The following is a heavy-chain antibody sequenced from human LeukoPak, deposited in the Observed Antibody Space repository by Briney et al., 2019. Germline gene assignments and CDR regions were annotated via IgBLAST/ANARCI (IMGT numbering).Heavy chain of an antibody. CDR2: IYYSGST. Sequence: SETLSLTCTVSGGSISSSSYYWGWIRQPPGKGLEWIGSIYYSGSTYYNPSLKSRVTISVDTSKNQFSLKLSSVTAADTAVYYCAPRTYDFWSGYLYNWFDPWGQGTLVTVSS. D-gene: IGHD3-3*01. CDR3: APRTYDFWSGYLYNWFDP. CDR1: GGSISSSSYY. J-gene: IGHJ5*02. V-gene: IGHV4-39*07.